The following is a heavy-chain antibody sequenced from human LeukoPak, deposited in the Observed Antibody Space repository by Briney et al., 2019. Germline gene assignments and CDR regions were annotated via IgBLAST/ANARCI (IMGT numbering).Heavy chain of an antibody. V-gene: IGHV4-59*01. CDR1: GGSISSYY. D-gene: IGHD1-26*01. CDR2: IYHSGST. Sequence: SETLSLTCTVSGGSISSYYWSWIRQPPGKGLEWIGEIYHSGSTKHISSPKSQVTISVDTSKNQFSLKLTSVTAADTAIYYCVRSSESHFGPWGQGTLVTVSA. J-gene: IGHJ5*02. CDR3: VRSSESHFGP.